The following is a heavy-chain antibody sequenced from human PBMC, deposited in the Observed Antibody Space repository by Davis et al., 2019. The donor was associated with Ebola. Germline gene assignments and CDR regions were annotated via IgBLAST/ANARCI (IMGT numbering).Heavy chain of an antibody. V-gene: IGHV3-7*03. J-gene: IGHJ4*02. CDR3: ARQGAPYSAPAN. D-gene: IGHD1-26*01. CDR1: GFTFSGYW. Sequence: GESLKISCAASGFTFSGYWMTWVRQAPGKGLEWVANIKQDGSEKQYVDSVKGRFTISRDNAENSLYLQMSSLRADDTAMYYCARQGAPYSAPANWGQGTLVTVSS. CDR2: IKQDGSEK.